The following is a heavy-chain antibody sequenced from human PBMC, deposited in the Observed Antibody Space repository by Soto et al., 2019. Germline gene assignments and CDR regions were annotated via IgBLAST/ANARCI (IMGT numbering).Heavy chain of an antibody. D-gene: IGHD6-19*01. CDR3: AYSTGWYRHDV. CDR2: IFHSGDT. Sequence: QVQLQESGPGLVKRWGTLSLTCAVSGDSISNSGWWTWVRQPPGKGLEWIGDIFHSGDTNYNPSLKSRVFISVDKSQNQFSLKVSSVTAADTSVYYCAYSTGWYRHDVWVQGTLVTVSS. V-gene: IGHV4-4*02. CDR1: GDSISNSGW. J-gene: IGHJ3*01.